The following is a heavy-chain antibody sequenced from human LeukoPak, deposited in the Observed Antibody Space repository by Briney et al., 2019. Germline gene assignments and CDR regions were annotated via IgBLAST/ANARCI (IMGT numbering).Heavy chain of an antibody. V-gene: IGHV3-74*01. D-gene: IGHD3-10*01. Sequence: VGSLRLSCAASGFTFSTYSMNWVRQAPGKGLVWVSRINSDGSSTSYADSVKGRFTISRDNSKNSLYLQMNSLRTEDTALYYCAKVPRFGELFFYFDYWGQGTLVTVSS. CDR3: AKVPRFGELFFYFDY. CDR1: GFTFSTYS. CDR2: INSDGSST. J-gene: IGHJ4*02.